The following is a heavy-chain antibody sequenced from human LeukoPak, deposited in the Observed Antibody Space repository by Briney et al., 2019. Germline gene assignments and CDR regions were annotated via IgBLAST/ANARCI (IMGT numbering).Heavy chain of an antibody. CDR2: ISSSGSTI. D-gene: IGHD3-10*02. CDR3: AELGITMIGGV. J-gene: IGHJ6*04. CDR1: GLTFSDSW. Sequence: GGSLRLSCAASGLTFSDSWMNWVRQAPGKGLEWVSYISSSGSTIYYADSVKGRFTISRDNAKNSLYLQMNSLRAEDTAVYYCAELGITMIGGVWGKGTTVTISS. V-gene: IGHV3-48*04.